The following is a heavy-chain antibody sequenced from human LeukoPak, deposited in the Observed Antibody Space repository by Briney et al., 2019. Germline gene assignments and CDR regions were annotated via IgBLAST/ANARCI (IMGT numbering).Heavy chain of an antibody. D-gene: IGHD6-13*01. V-gene: IGHV4-34*01. J-gene: IGHJ3*02. CDR1: GGPFSGYY. CDR2: INHSGST. CDR3: ARQLVLAADPYDAFDI. Sequence: SETLSLTCAVYGGPFSGYYWSWIRQPPGKGLEWIGEINHSGSTNYNPSLKSRVTISVDTSKNQFSLKLSSVTAADTAVYYCARQLVLAADPYDAFDIWGQGAMVTVSS.